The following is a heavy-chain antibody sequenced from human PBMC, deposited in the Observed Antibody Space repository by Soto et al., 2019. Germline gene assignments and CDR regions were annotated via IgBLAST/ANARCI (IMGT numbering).Heavy chain of an antibody. CDR3: ARDNLAFQGAFDL. Sequence: GGALRLSCAASGFVFSDFQFNWVRQAPGGGLEWLSSITGTSAFTEYAESIEGRFTISRDNPNKLLFLHMDNLRPEDTAVYYCARDNLAFQGAFDLWGQGTLVTVSS. CDR1: GFVFSDFQ. D-gene: IGHD3-16*01. V-gene: IGHV3-21*01. CDR2: ITGTSAFT. J-gene: IGHJ4*02.